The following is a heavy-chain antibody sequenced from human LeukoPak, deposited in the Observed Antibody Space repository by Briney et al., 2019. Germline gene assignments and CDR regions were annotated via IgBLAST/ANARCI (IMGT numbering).Heavy chain of an antibody. CDR2: IYSGGST. CDR1: GFTVSSNY. Sequence: GGSLRLSCAASGFTVSSNYMSWVRQAPGKGLEWVSVIYSGGSTYYADSVKGRFTISRDNSKNTLYLQMNSLRAEDTAVYYCARDLTDIVVDMYGMDVWGQGTTVTVSS. D-gene: IGHD2-15*01. J-gene: IGHJ6*02. V-gene: IGHV3-53*01. CDR3: ARDLTDIVVDMYGMDV.